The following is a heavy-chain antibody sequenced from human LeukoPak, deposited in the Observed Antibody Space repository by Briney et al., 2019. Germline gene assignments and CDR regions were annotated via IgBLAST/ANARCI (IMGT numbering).Heavy chain of an antibody. CDR3: ARLTSWFDP. Sequence: SQTLSLTCAISGDSVSSNSVGWNWIRQSPSRGLEWLGRTYYRSKWYNDYAVSVQSRITFNPDTSKNQFSLKLSSVTAADTAVYYCARLTSWFDPWGQGTLVTVSS. V-gene: IGHV6-1*01. D-gene: IGHD3-3*01. CDR2: TYYRSKWYN. J-gene: IGHJ5*02. CDR1: GDSVSSNSVG.